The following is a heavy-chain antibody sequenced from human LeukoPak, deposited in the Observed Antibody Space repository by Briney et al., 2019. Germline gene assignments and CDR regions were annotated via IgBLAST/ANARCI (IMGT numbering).Heavy chain of an antibody. CDR1: GLTFSSYE. V-gene: IGHV3-48*03. CDR3: ARGAIVVVPAAEDDAFDI. J-gene: IGHJ3*02. D-gene: IGHD2-2*01. Sequence: GGSLRLSCAASGLTFSSYEMNWVRQAPGKGLEWVSYISSSGSTIYYADSVKGRFTISRDNAKNSLYLQMNSLRAEDTAVYYCARGAIVVVPAAEDDAFDIWGQGTMVTVSS. CDR2: ISSSGSTI.